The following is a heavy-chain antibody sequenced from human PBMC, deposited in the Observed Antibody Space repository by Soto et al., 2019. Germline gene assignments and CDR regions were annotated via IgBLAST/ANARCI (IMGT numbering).Heavy chain of an antibody. D-gene: IGHD1-26*01. CDR3: ARGIAWSYPRGLYYFDY. CDR2: VYSSGST. V-gene: IGHV4-31*03. J-gene: IGHJ4*02. CDR1: GGSITSEDYY. Sequence: QVQLHESGPGLVEPSQALSLSCTVSGGSITSEDYYWSWVRQFPGKGLEWIGNVYSSGSTSYNPSLNSRLSMSVDTSKSEFSLHLMSLTAADTAIYYCARGIAWSYPRGLYYFDYWGQGTQVTVSS.